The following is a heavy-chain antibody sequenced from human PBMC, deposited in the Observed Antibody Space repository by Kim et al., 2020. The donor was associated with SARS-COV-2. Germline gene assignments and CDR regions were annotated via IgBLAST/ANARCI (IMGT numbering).Heavy chain of an antibody. J-gene: IGHJ4*02. CDR3: ASDLRAADY. Sequence: GGSLRLSCAASGFTFNAYWMYWVRQAPGEGLVWVSRISPDGSATSYASSVKGRFTISRDNTKNTLYLQMHSLRAEDTALYYCASDLRAADYWGQGTLVTVSP. V-gene: IGHV3-74*01. CDR2: ISPDGSAT. CDR1: GFTFNAYW. D-gene: IGHD4-17*01.